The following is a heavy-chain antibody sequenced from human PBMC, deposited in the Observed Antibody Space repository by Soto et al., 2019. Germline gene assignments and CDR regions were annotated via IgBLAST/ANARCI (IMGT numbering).Heavy chain of an antibody. D-gene: IGHD3-22*01. CDR1: GGSISSGGYY. V-gene: IGHV4-31*03. CDR2: IYYSGST. J-gene: IGHJ4*02. CDR3: ARVGEDDSSGYFPFDY. Sequence: KPSETLSLTCTVSGGSISSGGYYWSWIRQHPGKGLEWIGYIYYSGSTYYNPSLKSRVTISVDTSKNQFSLKLSSVTAADTAMYYCARVGEDDSSGYFPFDYWGQGSLVTVSS.